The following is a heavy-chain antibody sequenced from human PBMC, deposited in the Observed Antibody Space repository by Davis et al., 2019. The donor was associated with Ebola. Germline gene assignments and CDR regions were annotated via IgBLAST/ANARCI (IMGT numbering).Heavy chain of an antibody. V-gene: IGHV1-46*01. CDR3: AADLYSGYDSPDY. J-gene: IGHJ4*02. Sequence: ASVKVSCKASGYTFTNYYMHWVRQAPGQGLEWMGIINPSGGSTSYAQKFQGRVTMTRDTSTSTVYMELSSLRYEDTAVYYCAADLYSGYDSPDYWGQGTLVTVSS. CDR2: INPSGGST. CDR1: GYTFTNYY. D-gene: IGHD5-12*01.